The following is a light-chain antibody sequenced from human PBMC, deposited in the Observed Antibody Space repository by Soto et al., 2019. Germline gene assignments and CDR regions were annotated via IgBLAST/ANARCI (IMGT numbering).Light chain of an antibody. CDR3: QQYSTYPWT. CDR2: DAS. CDR1: QSISSW. Sequence: DIQMTQSPSTLSASVGDRVTITCRASQSISSWLAWYQQKPGKAPKVLIFDASSLESGVPSRFSGSGSATEFTLTISSLQPDDFACYYCQQYSTYPWTFGQGTKVEIK. J-gene: IGKJ1*01. V-gene: IGKV1-5*01.